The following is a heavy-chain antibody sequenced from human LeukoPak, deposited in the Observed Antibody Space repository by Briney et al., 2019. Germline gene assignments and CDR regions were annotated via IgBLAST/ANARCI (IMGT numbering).Heavy chain of an antibody. CDR1: GYTFTNYY. CDR3: ARDSWEQLGDY. Sequence: GASVKVSCKASGYTFTNYYMHWVRQAPGQGLEWMGIINPSGGSTSYAQKFQGRVTMTRDMSTSTVYMELSSLRSKDTAVYYCARDSWEQLGDYWGRGTLVTVSS. CDR2: INPSGGST. V-gene: IGHV1-46*01. J-gene: IGHJ4*02. D-gene: IGHD6-6*01.